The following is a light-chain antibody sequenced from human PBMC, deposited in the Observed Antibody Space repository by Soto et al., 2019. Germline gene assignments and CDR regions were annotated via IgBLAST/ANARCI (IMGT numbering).Light chain of an antibody. CDR1: QSVSSSY. Sequence: EIVLTQSPATLSLSPGERATLSCRASQSVSSSYLAWYQQKPGQAPRLLIYGASSRATGIPDRFSGSGSGTDFTLTISRLEPEDFAVYYCQQYGSSSTWTFGQGTKVDIK. CDR2: GAS. V-gene: IGKV3-20*01. J-gene: IGKJ1*01. CDR3: QQYGSSSTWT.